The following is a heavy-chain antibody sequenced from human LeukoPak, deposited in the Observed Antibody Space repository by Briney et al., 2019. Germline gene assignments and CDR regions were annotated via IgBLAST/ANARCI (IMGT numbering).Heavy chain of an antibody. CDR1: GGSISSSSYY. CDR3: ARQRIVGATNERGYYFDY. Sequence: SETLSLTCTVSGGSISSSSYYWGWIRQPPGKGLEWIGSIDYSGSTYYNPSLKSRVTISVDTSKNQFSLKLSSVTAADTAVYYCARQRIVGATNERGYYFDYWGQGTLVTVSS. D-gene: IGHD1-26*01. J-gene: IGHJ4*02. CDR2: IDYSGST. V-gene: IGHV4-39*01.